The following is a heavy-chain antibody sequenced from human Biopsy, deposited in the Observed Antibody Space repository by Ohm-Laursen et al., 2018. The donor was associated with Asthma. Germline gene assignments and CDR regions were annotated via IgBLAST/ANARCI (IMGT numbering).Heavy chain of an antibody. CDR1: GDSFSNYA. V-gene: IGHV1-69*13. D-gene: IGHD5-12*01. J-gene: IGHJ6*02. CDR2: LIPVLGTP. CDR3: ARGYSGSDRIVYYYSGLEV. Sequence: VKVSCKVSGDSFSNYAISWVRQAPGQGLEWMGGLIPVLGTPDHAQMFEGRVTITADESTSTAYMELSSLSSEDTAVYYCARGYSGSDRIVYYYSGLEVWGQGTTVTVSS.